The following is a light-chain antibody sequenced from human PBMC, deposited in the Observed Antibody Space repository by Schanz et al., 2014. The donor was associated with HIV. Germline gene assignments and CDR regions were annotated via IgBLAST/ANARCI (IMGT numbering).Light chain of an antibody. CDR1: SSDVGTYNL. J-gene: IGLJ1*01. V-gene: IGLV2-23*02. CDR3: CSYAGSNKNV. Sequence: QSALTQPASVSGSPGQSITISCTGTSSDVGTYNLLSWHQHHPGKAPKLMIYEVSKRPSGVSNRFSGSKSGNTASLTISGLQAEDEADYYCCSYAGSNKNVFGTGTKLTVL. CDR2: EVS.